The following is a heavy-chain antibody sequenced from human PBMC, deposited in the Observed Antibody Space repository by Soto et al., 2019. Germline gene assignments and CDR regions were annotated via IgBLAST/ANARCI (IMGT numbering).Heavy chain of an antibody. CDR2: ISYDGSNK. J-gene: IGHJ4*02. CDR3: ARDGSVASFDY. D-gene: IGHD6-19*01. CDR1: GFTFSSYG. Sequence: GGSLRLSCAASGFTFSSYGMHWVRQAPGKGLEWVAVISYDGSNKYYADSVKGRFTISRDNSKNTLYLQMNSLRAEDTAVYYCARDGSVASFDYWGQGTLVTVSS. V-gene: IGHV3-30*03.